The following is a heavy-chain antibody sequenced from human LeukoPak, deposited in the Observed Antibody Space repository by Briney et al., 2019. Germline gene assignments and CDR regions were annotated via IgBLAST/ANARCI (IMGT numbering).Heavy chain of an antibody. Sequence: GASVKVSCKASGYTFSGYYIHWVRQAPGQGLEWMGWINPNTGGTKYAQKFQGRVTMTRDTSISTAYMELTRLRSDDTAVYYCARGGLRVMVYRLYYMDVWGKGTTVTVSS. D-gene: IGHD2-8*01. CDR2: INPNTGGT. CDR3: ARGGLRVMVYRLYYMDV. V-gene: IGHV1-2*02. J-gene: IGHJ6*03. CDR1: GYTFSGYY.